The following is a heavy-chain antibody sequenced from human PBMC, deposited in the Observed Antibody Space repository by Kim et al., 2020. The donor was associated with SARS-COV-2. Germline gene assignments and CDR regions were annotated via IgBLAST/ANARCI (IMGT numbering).Heavy chain of an antibody. J-gene: IGHJ4*02. CDR2: INTNTGNP. CDR1: GYTFTSYA. V-gene: IGHV7-4-1*02. D-gene: IGHD3-22*01. Sequence: ASVKVSCKASGYTFTSYAMNWVRQAPGQGLEWMGWINTNTGNPTYAQGFTGRFVFSLDTSVSTAYLQISSLKAEDTAVYYCARDLASVYYDSSGYYSHDWDQGTLVTVSS. CDR3: ARDLASVYYDSSGYYSHD.